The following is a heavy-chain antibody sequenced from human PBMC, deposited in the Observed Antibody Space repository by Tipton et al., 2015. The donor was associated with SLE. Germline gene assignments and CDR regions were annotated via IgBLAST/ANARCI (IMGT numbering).Heavy chain of an antibody. J-gene: IGHJ4*02. V-gene: IGHV3-33*08. CDR3: ARPLTTLTTLTEY. CDR1: GFSFSAYG. CDR2: IWHDGITK. Sequence: SLRLSCEASGFSFSAYGMHWVRQAPGKGLEWVAVIWHDGITKYYADSVKGRFTISRDNSENTLYLQMNTLRVEDTAVYYCARPLTTLTTLTEYWGQGTLVIVSS. D-gene: IGHD4-17*01.